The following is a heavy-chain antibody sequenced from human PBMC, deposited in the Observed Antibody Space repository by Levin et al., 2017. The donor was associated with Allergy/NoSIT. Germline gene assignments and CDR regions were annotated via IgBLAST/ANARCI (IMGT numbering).Heavy chain of an antibody. CDR1: GFSFRSFD. Sequence: PGGSLRLSCAASGFSFRSFDMHWVRQAPGKGLEWVAVISYDGRDKYYADSVKGRFTISRDNTKNTLYLQMNSLRSEDAAVYYCAKDVVFGTSSWSLDFWGQGTLVTVSS. J-gene: IGHJ4*02. CDR2: ISYDGRDK. CDR3: AKDVVFGTSSWSLDF. D-gene: IGHD6-13*01. V-gene: IGHV3-30*18.